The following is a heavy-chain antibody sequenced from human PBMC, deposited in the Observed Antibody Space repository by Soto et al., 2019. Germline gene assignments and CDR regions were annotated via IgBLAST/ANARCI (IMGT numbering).Heavy chain of an antibody. J-gene: IGHJ6*02. V-gene: IGHV4-4*07. CDR2: IYTSGIT. CDR1: GGSISSYY. D-gene: IGHD6-19*01. CDR3: ARDGIAVAGNKYYKGMDV. Sequence: SETLSLTCTVSGGSISSYYCSWIRQPPWKGLEWIGRIYTSGITNYNPSLKSRVTTSVDTSKKQFSLKLSSVTAADTAVYYCARDGIAVAGNKYYKGMDVCGQGTTVTLCS.